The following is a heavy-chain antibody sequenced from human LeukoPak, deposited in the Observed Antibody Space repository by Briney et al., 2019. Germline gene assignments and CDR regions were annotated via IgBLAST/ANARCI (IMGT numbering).Heavy chain of an antibody. D-gene: IGHD3-22*01. V-gene: IGHV3-11*01. CDR1: GFTFSDYY. Sequence: PGGSLRHSCAGSGFTFSDYYMSWIRPAPGEGLGWVSYISSSGSTIYYADSVKGRFTISRDNAKNSLYLQMNSLRAEDTAVYYCARTHVTYDSSGYYFDYWGQGTLVTVSS. CDR3: ARTHVTYDSSGYYFDY. J-gene: IGHJ4*02. CDR2: ISSSGSTI.